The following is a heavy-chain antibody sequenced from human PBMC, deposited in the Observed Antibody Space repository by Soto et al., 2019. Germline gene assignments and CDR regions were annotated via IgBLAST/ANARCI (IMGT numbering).Heavy chain of an antibody. D-gene: IGHD3-9*01. CDR3: ARVTGVLRYFDWSPGAFDI. CDR1: GFTFSSYW. V-gene: IGHV3-7*01. Sequence: GGSLRLSCAASGFTFSSYWMSWVRQAPGKGLEWAANIKQDGSEKYYVDSVKGRFTISRDNAKNSLYLQMNSLRAEDTAVYYCARVTGVLRYFDWSPGAFDIWGQGTMVTVSS. J-gene: IGHJ3*02. CDR2: IKQDGSEK.